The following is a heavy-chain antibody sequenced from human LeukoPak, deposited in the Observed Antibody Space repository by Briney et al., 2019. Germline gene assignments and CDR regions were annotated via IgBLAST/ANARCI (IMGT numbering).Heavy chain of an antibody. D-gene: IGHD3-16*01. CDR1: GFTFSSYS. CDR2: ISSSSSYI. Sequence: GGSLRLSCAASGFTFSSYSMNWVRQAPGKGLEWVSSISSSSSYIYYADSVKGRFTISRDNAKNSLYLQMDSLRTEDTAVYYCAKVPHSWGLFDSWGQGTLVTVSS. J-gene: IGHJ4*02. CDR3: AKVPHSWGLFDS. V-gene: IGHV3-21*01.